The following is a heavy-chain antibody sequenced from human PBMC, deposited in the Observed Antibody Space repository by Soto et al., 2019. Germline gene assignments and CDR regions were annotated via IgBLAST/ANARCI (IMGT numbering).Heavy chain of an antibody. CDR3: ARGGLAAAGIDY. CDR2: IYYSGST. CDR1: GGSISSGGYY. V-gene: IGHV4-31*03. J-gene: IGHJ4*02. Sequence: SETLSLTCTVSGGSISSGGYYWSWIRQHPGKGLEWIGYIYYSGSTYYNPSLKSRVTISVDTSKNQFSLKLSSVTAADTAVYYCARGGLAAAGIDYWGQGTLVTVSS. D-gene: IGHD6-13*01.